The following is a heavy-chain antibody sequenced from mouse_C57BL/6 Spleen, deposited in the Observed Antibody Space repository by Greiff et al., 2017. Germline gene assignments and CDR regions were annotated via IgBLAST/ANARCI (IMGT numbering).Heavy chain of an antibody. CDR2: IDPSDSYT. Sequence: QVQLQQPGAELVMPGASVKLSCKASGYTFTSHWMHWVKQRPGQGLEWIGEIDPSDSYTNYNQKFKGKSTLTVDKSSSTAYMQLSSLTSEDSAVYYCARGGDYDGGHAMDYWGQGTSVTVSS. CDR1: GYTFTSHW. J-gene: IGHJ4*01. V-gene: IGHV1-69*01. CDR3: ARGGDYDGGHAMDY. D-gene: IGHD2-4*01.